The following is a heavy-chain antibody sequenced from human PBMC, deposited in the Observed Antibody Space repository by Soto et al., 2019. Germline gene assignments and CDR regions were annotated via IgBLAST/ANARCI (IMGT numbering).Heavy chain of an antibody. Sequence: SEPLSLTCTVSGGSISSGGYYWSWIRQHPGKGLEWIGYIYYSGSTYYNPSLKSRVTISVDTSKNQFSLKLSSVTAADTAVYYCARAYGDYDGPASPKYYFDYWGQGTLVTVSS. J-gene: IGHJ4*02. D-gene: IGHD4-17*01. CDR3: ARAYGDYDGPASPKYYFDY. CDR2: IYYSGST. CDR1: GGSISSGGYY. V-gene: IGHV4-31*03.